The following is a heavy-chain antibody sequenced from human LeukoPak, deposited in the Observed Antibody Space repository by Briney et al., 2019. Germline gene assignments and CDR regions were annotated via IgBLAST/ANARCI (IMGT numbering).Heavy chain of an antibody. Sequence: SETLSLTCTVSGASISSYYWSWIRQPPGKGLEWIGYFYYSGSTNYNPSLKSRVTISVDTSKNQFSLKLNSVTAADTAVYYCARGNGGYDFDYWGQGTLVTVSS. CDR2: FYYSGST. CDR1: GASISSYY. D-gene: IGHD5-12*01. V-gene: IGHV4-59*01. J-gene: IGHJ4*02. CDR3: ARGNGGYDFDY.